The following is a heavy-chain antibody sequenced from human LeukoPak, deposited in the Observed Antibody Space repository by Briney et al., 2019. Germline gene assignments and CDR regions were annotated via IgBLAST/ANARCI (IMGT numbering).Heavy chain of an antibody. Sequence: GGSLRLSCAASGFTFSSYGMHWVRQAPGKGLEWVAVIWYDGSNKYYADSVKGRFTISRDNSKNTLYLQMNSLRAEDTAVYYCARDRSAGYSSPVGAWGQGTLVTVSS. CDR1: GFTFSSYG. D-gene: IGHD6-13*01. V-gene: IGHV3-33*01. CDR3: ARDRSAGYSSPVGA. J-gene: IGHJ5*02. CDR2: IWYDGSNK.